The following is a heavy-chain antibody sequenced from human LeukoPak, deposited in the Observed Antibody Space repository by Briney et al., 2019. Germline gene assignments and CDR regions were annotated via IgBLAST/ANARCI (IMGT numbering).Heavy chain of an antibody. D-gene: IGHD1-26*01. CDR2: MNPKSGNT. J-gene: IGHJ4*02. CDR3: ARGPKGSGSYYYFDY. CDR1: GYTFPSYD. Sequence: ASVKVSCKTSGYTFPSYDINWVRHATGQGLEWMGWMNPKSGNTGYAQKFQGRVTITRNTSITTAYMELSSLRSEDTAVYYCARGPKGSGSYYYFDYWGQGTLVTVSS. V-gene: IGHV1-8*01.